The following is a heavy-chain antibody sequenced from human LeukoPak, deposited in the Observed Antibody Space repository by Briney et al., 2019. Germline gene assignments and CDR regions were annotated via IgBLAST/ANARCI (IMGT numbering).Heavy chain of an antibody. CDR3: ARGRFRSGVVVAAKSNYYYMDV. D-gene: IGHD2-15*01. J-gene: IGHJ6*03. CDR1: GYTFTGYY. V-gene: IGHV1-18*04. CDR2: ISAYNGNT. Sequence: GASVKVSCKASGYTFTGYYMHWVRQAPGQGLEWMGWISAYNGNTNYAQKLQGRVTMTTDTSTSTAYMELRSLRSEDTAVCYCARGRFRSGVVVAAKSNYYYMDVWGKGTTVTVSS.